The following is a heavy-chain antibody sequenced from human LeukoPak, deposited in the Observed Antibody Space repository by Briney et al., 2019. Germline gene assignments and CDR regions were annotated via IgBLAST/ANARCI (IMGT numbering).Heavy chain of an antibody. V-gene: IGHV3-33*01. D-gene: IGHD5-24*01. Sequence: PGRSLRLSCAASGFTFSSYGMHWVRQAPGKGLEWVAVIWYDGSNKYYADSVKGRFTISRDNSKNTLYLQMNSLRAEDTAVYYCAREEMATIMGYWGQGTLVTVSS. CDR1: GFTFSSYG. CDR3: AREEMATIMGY. J-gene: IGHJ4*02. CDR2: IWYDGSNK.